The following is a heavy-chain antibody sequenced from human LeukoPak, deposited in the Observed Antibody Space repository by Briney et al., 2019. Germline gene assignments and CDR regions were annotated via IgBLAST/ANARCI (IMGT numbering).Heavy chain of an antibody. V-gene: IGHV3-30*02. CDR3: AKAAAGYYYYYGMDV. CDR2: IRYDGSDK. CDR1: AFTFSSYG. Sequence: GGSLRLSCAASAFTFSSYGMNWVRQAPGKGLEWVAFIRYDGSDKYYADSVKGRFTISRDNSKNTLYLQMNSLRAEDTAVYHCAKAAAGYYYYYGMDVWGQGTTVTVSS. D-gene: IGHD6-13*01. J-gene: IGHJ6*02.